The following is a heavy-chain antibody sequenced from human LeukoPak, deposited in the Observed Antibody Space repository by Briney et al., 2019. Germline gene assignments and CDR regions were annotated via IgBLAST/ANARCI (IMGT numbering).Heavy chain of an antibody. Sequence: PGGSLRLSCAVSGFTFSSYWMNWARQAPGKGLEWVASINHNGNVNYYVDSVKGRFTISRDNFKNTVDLQMISVTAEDTAMYFCAKGLGTGSVLARPLHYWGQGTLVTVSS. J-gene: IGHJ4*02. D-gene: IGHD3-10*01. CDR1: GFTFSSYW. V-gene: IGHV3-7*01. CDR2: INHNGNVN. CDR3: AKGLGTGSVLARPLHY.